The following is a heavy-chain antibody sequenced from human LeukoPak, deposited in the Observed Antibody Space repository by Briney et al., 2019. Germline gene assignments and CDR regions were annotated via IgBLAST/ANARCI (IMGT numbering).Heavy chain of an antibody. CDR2: MRSKANSYAT. V-gene: IGHV3-73*01. J-gene: IGHJ4*02. CDR3: TSRGYGSGSYYNCGY. Sequence: HPGGSLRLSCAASGFTFSGSAIHWVRQASGKGLEWVGRMRSKANSYATAYAASVKGRFTISRDDSKSTAYLQMNSLKTEDTAVYYCTSRGYGSGSYYNCGYWGQGTLVTVSS. CDR1: GFTFSGSA. D-gene: IGHD3-10*01.